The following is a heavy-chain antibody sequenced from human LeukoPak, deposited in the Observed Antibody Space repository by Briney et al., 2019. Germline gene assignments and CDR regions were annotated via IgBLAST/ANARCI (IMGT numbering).Heavy chain of an antibody. CDR2: IYSSGTT. CDR3: AREQQLGPFDY. J-gene: IGHJ4*02. V-gene: IGHV4-59*12. D-gene: IGHD6-13*01. CDR1: GGSISSYY. Sequence: SETLSLTCTVSGGSISSYYWSWIRQSPGKGLEWIGYIYSSGTTNYNPSLKSRVTFLVDMSKNQFSLKLSSVTAADTAVYYCAREQQLGPFDYWGQGTLVTVSS.